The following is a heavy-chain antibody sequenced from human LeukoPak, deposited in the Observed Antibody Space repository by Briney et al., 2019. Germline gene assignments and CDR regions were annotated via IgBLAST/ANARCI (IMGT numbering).Heavy chain of an antibody. CDR1: GYSISSGYY. Sequence: SETLFQTCAVTGYSISSGYYWGWIRQPPGKGLEWIGSMYHSGSTYSNPSLKSRVTISVDTSKNQFSLKLSSVTAADTAVYYCAREIRSGRPQCFDYSGQGTQLTVSS. J-gene: IGHJ4*02. D-gene: IGHD3-10*01. CDR2: MYHSGST. V-gene: IGHV4-38-2*02. CDR3: AREIRSGRPQCFDY.